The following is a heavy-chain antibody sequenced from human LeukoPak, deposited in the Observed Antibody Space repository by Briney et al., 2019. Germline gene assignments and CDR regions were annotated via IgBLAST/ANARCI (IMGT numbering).Heavy chain of an antibody. Sequence: GGSLRLSCAASGFTFSSYGMHWVRQAPGKGLEWVAVIWYDGSNKYYADSVKGRFSTSRDSSTSTLFLQMDSLRVEDTAMYYCARPTDGDSTRYGMDVWGQGTTVIVSS. CDR3: ARPTDGDSTRYGMDV. D-gene: IGHD2-21*02. J-gene: IGHJ6*02. V-gene: IGHV3-33*02. CDR2: IWYDGSNK. CDR1: GFTFSSYG.